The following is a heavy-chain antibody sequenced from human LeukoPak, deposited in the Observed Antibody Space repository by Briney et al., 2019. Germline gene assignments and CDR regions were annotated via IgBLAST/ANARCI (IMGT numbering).Heavy chain of an antibody. J-gene: IGHJ3*02. D-gene: IGHD2-15*01. CDR3: ARGRYCSADICSGGDAFDI. Sequence: PSETLSLTSTVSGGSISSYYWSWIRQPPGKGLEWIGCIYTSGSTNYNPSLKSRVTMSVDTSKNQFSLKLSSVTAADTAVYYCARGRYCSADICSGGDAFDIWGQGTMVSVSS. CDR2: IYTSGST. V-gene: IGHV4-4*09. CDR1: GGSISSYY.